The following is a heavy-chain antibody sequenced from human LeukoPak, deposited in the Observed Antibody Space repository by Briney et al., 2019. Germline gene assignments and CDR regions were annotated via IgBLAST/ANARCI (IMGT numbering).Heavy chain of an antibody. CDR3: ARGSGYDYYRSDY. Sequence: ASVKVSCKASGYTFTGYYMHWVRQAPGQGLEWMGWINPNSGGTNYAQKFQGRVTMTRDTSISTAYMELRRLRSDDTAVYYCARGSGYDYYRSDYWGQGTLVTVSS. V-gene: IGHV1-2*02. D-gene: IGHD5-12*01. J-gene: IGHJ4*02. CDR1: GYTFTGYY. CDR2: INPNSGGT.